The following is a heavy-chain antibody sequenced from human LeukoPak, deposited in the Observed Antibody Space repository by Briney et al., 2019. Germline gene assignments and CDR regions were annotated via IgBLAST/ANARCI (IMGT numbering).Heavy chain of an antibody. V-gene: IGHV4-59*12. CDR2: IYYSGST. D-gene: IGHD3-10*01. CDR1: GGSISSYY. J-gene: IGHJ4*02. CDR3: ARKGVYGSGSYYNPSQLFDY. Sequence: PSETLSLTCTVSGGSISSYYWSWIRQPPGKGLEWIGYIYYSGSTNYNPSLKSRVTISVDTSKNQFSLKLSSVTAADTAVYYCARKGVYGSGSYYNPSQLFDYWGQGTLVTVSS.